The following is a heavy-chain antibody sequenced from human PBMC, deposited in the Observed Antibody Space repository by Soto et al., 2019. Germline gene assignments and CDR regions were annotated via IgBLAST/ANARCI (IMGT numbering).Heavy chain of an antibody. J-gene: IGHJ4*02. Sequence: PSETLSLTCTVSGGSISSGGYYWSWIRQHPGKGLEWIGYIYYSGSTYYNPSLKSRVTISVDTSKNQFSLKLSSVTAADTAGYYCSSGSDPSFNIVPGSPDYWGQETLFPVS. D-gene: IGHD2-21*01. CDR3: SSGSDPSFNIVPGSPDY. V-gene: IGHV4-31*03. CDR2: IYYSGST. CDR1: GGSISSGGYY.